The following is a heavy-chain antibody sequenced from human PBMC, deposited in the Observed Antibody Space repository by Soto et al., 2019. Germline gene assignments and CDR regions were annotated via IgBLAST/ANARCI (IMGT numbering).Heavy chain of an antibody. Sequence: QLQLQESGSGLVKPSQTLSLTCAVSGGSISSGGYSWSWIRQPPGKGLEWIGYIYHSGSTYYNPSLKSRVTISVDRSKNQFSLKLSSVAAADTAVYYCARAHYGDYGYGMDVWGQGTTVTVSS. CDR3: ARAHYGDYGYGMDV. D-gene: IGHD4-17*01. V-gene: IGHV4-30-2*01. J-gene: IGHJ6*02. CDR2: IYHSGST. CDR1: GGSISSGGYS.